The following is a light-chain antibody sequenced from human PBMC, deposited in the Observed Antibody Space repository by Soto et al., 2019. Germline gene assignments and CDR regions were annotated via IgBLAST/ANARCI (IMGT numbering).Light chain of an antibody. CDR1: TGPVTSRHH. J-gene: IGLJ3*02. CDR3: LLSYPDGRGV. Sequence: QAVVTQEPSLTVSPGGTVTLTCASSTGPVTSRHHPYWFQQRPGQAPRTLIYDTSNDFSWTPARFSGSLLGGKAALTLAGAQPEDEAEYYCLLSYPDGRGVFGGGTKLTVL. CDR2: DTS. V-gene: IGLV7-46*01.